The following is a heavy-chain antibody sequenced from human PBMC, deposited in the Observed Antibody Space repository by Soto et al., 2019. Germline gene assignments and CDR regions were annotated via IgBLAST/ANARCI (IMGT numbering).Heavy chain of an antibody. D-gene: IGHD1-20*01. CDR2: IYYSGST. Sequence: QVQLQESGPGLVKPSETLSLTCTVSGGSISSYYWSWIRQPPGKGLEWIGYIYYSGSTNYNPSLRGRVTLSVDTSKSQFSLKLSSVTAADTAVYYCAREGLTGTIGLYYYYGMDVWGQGTTVTVSS. V-gene: IGHV4-59*01. J-gene: IGHJ6*02. CDR3: AREGLTGTIGLYYYYGMDV. CDR1: GGSISSYY.